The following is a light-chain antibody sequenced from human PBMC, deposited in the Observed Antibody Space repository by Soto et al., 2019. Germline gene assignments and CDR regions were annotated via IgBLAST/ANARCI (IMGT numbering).Light chain of an antibody. V-gene: IGKV1-5*01. CDR3: QQYNSYSEWT. CDR2: DAS. Sequence: DIQMTQSPSSLSASVGYIVTITCRASQSISSWLAWYQQKPGKAPKLLIYDASSLESGVPSRFSGSGSGTEFTLTISSLQPDDFATYYCQQYNSYSEWTFGQGTKVDIK. J-gene: IGKJ1*01. CDR1: QSISSW.